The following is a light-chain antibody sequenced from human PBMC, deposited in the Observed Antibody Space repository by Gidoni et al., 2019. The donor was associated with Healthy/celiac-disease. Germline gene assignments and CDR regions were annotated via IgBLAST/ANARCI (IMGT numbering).Light chain of an antibody. CDR1: QSISSW. CDR2: KAS. CDR3: QQYNSYSPIT. V-gene: IGKV1-5*03. Sequence: DIKMTQSPSTLSASVGDRVTITCRASQSISSWLAWYQQKPGKAPKPLIYKASSLERGVPSRFSGSGSWTEFTLTISSLQPDDFATYYCQQYNSYSPITFGQGTRLEIK. J-gene: IGKJ5*01.